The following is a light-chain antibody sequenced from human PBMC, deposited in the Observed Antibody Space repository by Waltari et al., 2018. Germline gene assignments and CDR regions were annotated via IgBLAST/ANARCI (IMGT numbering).Light chain of an antibody. CDR3: QQYYHIART. Sequence: DTVMTQSPDSLAVSLGERATINCKYSKSLLFRSNNKNYLAWYQQKPGQPPKLLIHWASTRESGVPDRFSGSGSGTDFTLTISSLQAEDVAVYYCQQYYHIARTFGQGTRVEIK. CDR2: WAS. CDR1: KSLLFRSNNKNY. J-gene: IGKJ1*01. V-gene: IGKV4-1*01.